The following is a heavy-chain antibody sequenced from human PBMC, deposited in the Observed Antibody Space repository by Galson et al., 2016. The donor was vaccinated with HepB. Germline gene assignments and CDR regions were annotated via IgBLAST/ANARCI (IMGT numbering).Heavy chain of an antibody. CDR2: INPSGGSP. J-gene: IGHJ5*02. CDR1: GYIFTNYY. D-gene: IGHD6-13*01. CDR3: ARGTLLWYTSSAEAITWFDP. Sequence: SVKVSCKASGYIFTNYYMHWVRQAPGQGLEWMGIINPSGGSPSYTQKFQGRVTMTRGTSTSTVYMELSSLRSEDTAVYYCARGTLLWYTSSAEAITWFDPWGQGTLVTVSS. V-gene: IGHV1-46*01.